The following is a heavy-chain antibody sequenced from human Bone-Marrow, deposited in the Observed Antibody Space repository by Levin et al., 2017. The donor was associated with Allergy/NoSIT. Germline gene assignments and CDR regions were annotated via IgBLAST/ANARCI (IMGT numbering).Heavy chain of an antibody. CDR1: GFAFSTYS. CDR3: ARDPLTSHHTRFDY. Sequence: GGSLRLSCAASGFAFSTYSMNWVRQAPGKGLEWVSSISSSSSYIYYAGSVKGRFTISRDNAKDSLFLQMNSLRAEDTAVYYCARDPLTSHHTRFDYWGQGTLVTVSS. J-gene: IGHJ4*02. V-gene: IGHV3-21*01. D-gene: IGHD3-9*01. CDR2: ISSSSSYI.